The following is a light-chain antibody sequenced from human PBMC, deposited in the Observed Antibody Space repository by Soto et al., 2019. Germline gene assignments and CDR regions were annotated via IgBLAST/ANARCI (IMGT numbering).Light chain of an antibody. CDR3: CSYAGSYNIYL. CDR1: SSDVGYYNY. J-gene: IGLJ1*01. V-gene: IGLV2-11*01. Sequence: QSVRTQPRWVSGSPGQSVTISCTGTSSDVGYYNYVSLYQRHPGKAPKLMIYDVFKRPSGVPDRFSGSKSGNTASLTISGLQAEDEGDYYCCSYAGSYNIYLFGTGTKVTVL. CDR2: DVF.